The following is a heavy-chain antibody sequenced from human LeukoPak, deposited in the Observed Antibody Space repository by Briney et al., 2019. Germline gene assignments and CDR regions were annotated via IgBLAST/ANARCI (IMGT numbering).Heavy chain of an antibody. J-gene: IGHJ4*02. CDR2: IYYSGST. D-gene: IGHD1-26*01. Sequence: SETLSLTCTVSGGSISSGDYYWSWIRQPPGKGLEWIGYIYYSGSTYYNPSLKSRVTISVDTSKNQFSLKLSSVTAADTAVYYCARGSPSSPLDYWGQGTLVTVSS. V-gene: IGHV4-30-4*08. CDR1: GGSISSGDYY. CDR3: ARGSPSSPLDY.